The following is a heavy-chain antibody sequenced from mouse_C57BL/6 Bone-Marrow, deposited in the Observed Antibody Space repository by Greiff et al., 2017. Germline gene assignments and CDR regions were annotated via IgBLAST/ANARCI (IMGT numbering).Heavy chain of an antibody. Sequence: QVQLQQPGAELVKPGASVKLSCKASGYTFTSYWMHWVKQRPGQGLEWIGMIHPNSGSTNYNEKFKSKATLTVDKSSSTAYMQLSSLTSEDSAVYFCARFNHYWYFDVWGTGTTVTVSS. CDR2: IHPNSGST. V-gene: IGHV1-64*01. CDR3: ARFNHYWYFDV. CDR1: GYTFTSYW. J-gene: IGHJ1*03.